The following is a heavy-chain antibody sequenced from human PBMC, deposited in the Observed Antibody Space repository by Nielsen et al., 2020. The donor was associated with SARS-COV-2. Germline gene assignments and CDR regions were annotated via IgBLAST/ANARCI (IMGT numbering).Heavy chain of an antibody. CDR3: ARDLGGYFDP. J-gene: IGHJ5*02. V-gene: IGHV3-30-3*01. CDR1: GFLFSDYL. D-gene: IGHD3-16*01. CDR2: ISYDGSNK. Sequence: GGSLRLSCSASGFLFSDYLMSWVRQAPGKGLEWVAVISYDGSNKYYADSVKGRFTISRDNSKNTLYLQMNSLRAEDTAVYYCARDLGGYFDPWGQGTLVTVSS.